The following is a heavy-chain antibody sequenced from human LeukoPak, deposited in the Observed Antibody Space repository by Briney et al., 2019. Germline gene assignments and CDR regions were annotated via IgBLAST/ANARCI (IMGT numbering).Heavy chain of an antibody. J-gene: IGHJ4*02. D-gene: IGHD3-22*01. Sequence: SETLSLTCTVSGGSISSYYWSWIRQPPGKGLEWIGYIYYSGSTNYNPSLKSRVTISVDTSKNQFSLKLSSATAADTAVYYCAREGLAVVMDWGQGTLVTVSS. CDR2: IYYSGST. V-gene: IGHV4-59*01. CDR1: GGSISSYY. CDR3: AREGLAVVMD.